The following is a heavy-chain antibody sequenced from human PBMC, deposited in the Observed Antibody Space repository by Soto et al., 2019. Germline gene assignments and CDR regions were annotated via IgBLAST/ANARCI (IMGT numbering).Heavy chain of an antibody. CDR1: GFPISSYS. D-gene: IGHD3-3*01. Sequence: VGPRILSCQVSGFPISSYSRIWLRPARGKGLDWVSAISGSGGSTYYADSVKGRFTISRDNSKNTLYLQMNSLRAEDTAVYYCAKGGGEDDFWSGLPRGYYGMDGWGQATKV. V-gene: IGHV3-23*01. CDR3: AKGGGEDDFWSGLPRGYYGMDG. J-gene: IGHJ6*02. CDR2: ISGSGGST.